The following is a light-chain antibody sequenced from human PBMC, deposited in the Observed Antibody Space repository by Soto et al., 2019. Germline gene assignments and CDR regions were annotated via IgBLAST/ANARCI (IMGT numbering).Light chain of an antibody. Sequence: QTVVTQEPSFSVSPGGTITLTCGLTSGSVSTSSYPSWYQQTPGQAPRTLIYSTNTRSSGVPDRFSGSILGNKAALTITGAQADDESDYYCPLTLPSGLWEFGGGTK. CDR2: STN. CDR1: SGSVSTSSY. CDR3: PLTLPSGLWE. V-gene: IGLV8-61*01. J-gene: IGLJ3*02.